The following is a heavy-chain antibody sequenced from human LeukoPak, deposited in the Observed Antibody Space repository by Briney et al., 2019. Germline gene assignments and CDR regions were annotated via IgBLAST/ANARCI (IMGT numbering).Heavy chain of an antibody. Sequence: PSETLSLTCAVYGGSFSGYYWSWIRQPPGKGLEWIGEINHSGSTNYNPSLKSRVTISVDTSKNQFSLKLSSVTAVDTAVYYCARGSSTVIKYYFDYWGQGTLVTASS. CDR2: INHSGST. V-gene: IGHV4-34*01. CDR3: ARGSSTVIKYYFDY. D-gene: IGHD5/OR15-5a*01. J-gene: IGHJ4*02. CDR1: GGSFSGYY.